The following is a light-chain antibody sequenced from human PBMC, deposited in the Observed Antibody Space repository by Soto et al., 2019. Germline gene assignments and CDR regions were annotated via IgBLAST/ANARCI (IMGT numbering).Light chain of an antibody. CDR3: CSYAASYTLV. CDR2: DVT. J-gene: IGLJ2*01. Sequence: QSVLAQPRSVSGSPGQSVTISCSGTSSDVGGYNSVSWYQQFPVKAPKLMIYDVTKRPSGVPDRFSGSKSGNTASLTISGLQAEDEADYYCCSYAASYTLVFGGGTKLTVL. CDR1: SSDVGGYNS. V-gene: IGLV2-11*01.